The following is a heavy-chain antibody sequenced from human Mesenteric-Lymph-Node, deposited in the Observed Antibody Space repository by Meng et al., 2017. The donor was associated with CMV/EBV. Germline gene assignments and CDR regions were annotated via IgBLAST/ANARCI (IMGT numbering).Heavy chain of an antibody. CDR1: GFTFDDYA. D-gene: IGHD2-21*02. CDR3: ASLRGDRGGS. Sequence: GGSLRLSCAASGFTFDDYAMHWVRQAPGKGLEWVSGITWNGGYIVYADSVKGRFTVSRDNAKNSLYRQMNSLRIEDTALYYCASLRGDRGGSWGQGTLVTVSS. J-gene: IGHJ5*02. CDR2: ITWNGGYI. V-gene: IGHV3-9*01.